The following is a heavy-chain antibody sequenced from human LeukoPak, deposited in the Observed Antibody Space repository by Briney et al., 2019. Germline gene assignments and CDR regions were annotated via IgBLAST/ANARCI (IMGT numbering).Heavy chain of an antibody. CDR1: GFTFSSYG. CDR2: IWFDGKNE. Sequence: GGSLRLSCAASGFTFSSYGMHWVRQAPGKGLEWVADIWFDGKNEHFADSVKGRFTISRDNSKNTMYLQINSLRAEDTAVYYCARGRYSSTTYYFDYWGQGALVTVSS. V-gene: IGHV3-33*01. CDR3: ARGRYSSTTYYFDY. J-gene: IGHJ4*02. D-gene: IGHD6-19*01.